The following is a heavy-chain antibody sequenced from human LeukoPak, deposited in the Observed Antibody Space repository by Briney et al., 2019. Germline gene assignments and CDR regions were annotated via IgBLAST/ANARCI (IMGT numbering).Heavy chain of an antibody. D-gene: IGHD1-14*01. J-gene: IGHJ6*02. Sequence: PGGSLRLSCAASGFTFSSYWMSWVRQAPGKGLEWVANIKQDGSEKYYVDSVKGRFTISRDNAKNSLYLQMNSLRAEDTAVYYCARETGVPYYYYGMDVWGQGTTVTVSS. CDR1: GFTFSSYW. CDR3: ARETGVPYYYYGMDV. CDR2: IKQDGSEK. V-gene: IGHV3-7*01.